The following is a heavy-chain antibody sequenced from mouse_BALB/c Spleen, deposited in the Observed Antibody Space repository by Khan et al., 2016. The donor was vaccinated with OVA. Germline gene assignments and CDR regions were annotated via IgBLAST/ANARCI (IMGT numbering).Heavy chain of an antibody. J-gene: IGHJ3*01. CDR3: ARQGGGYFSWFAY. CDR1: GYTFSSYW. CDR2: ILPGSDST. D-gene: IGHD2-3*01. V-gene: IGHV1-9*01. Sequence: VQLQQSGTELLKPGASVKISCKATGYTFSSYWIEWIKQRTGHGLEWIGEILPGSDSTNYNERFMGKATFTADTSSNTAYMQLSSLTSEDSAVYYCARQGGGYFSWFAYWGQGTLVTVSA.